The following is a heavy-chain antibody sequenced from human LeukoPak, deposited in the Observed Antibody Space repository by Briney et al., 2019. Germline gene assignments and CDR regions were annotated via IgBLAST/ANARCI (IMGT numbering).Heavy chain of an antibody. V-gene: IGHV3-23*01. CDR1: GFTFDDYA. CDR2: ISGSGGST. J-gene: IGHJ4*02. CDR3: ARALIVVSNQFDY. D-gene: IGHD3-22*01. Sequence: PGGSLRLSCAASGFTFDDYAMHWVRQAPGKGLEWVSAISGSGGSTYYADSVKGRFTISRDNAKNTLYLQMNSLRAEDTAVYYCARALIVVSNQFDYWGQGTLVTVSS.